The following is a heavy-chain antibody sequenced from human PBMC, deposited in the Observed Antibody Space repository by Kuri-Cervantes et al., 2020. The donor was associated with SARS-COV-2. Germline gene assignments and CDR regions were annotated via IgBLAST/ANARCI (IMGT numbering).Heavy chain of an antibody. V-gene: IGHV3-33*01. J-gene: IGHJ4*02. Sequence: GGSLRLSCAASGFTFSSYGMHWVRQAPGKGLEWVAVIWYDGSNKYYADSVKGRFTISRDNAKNSLYLQMNSLRDEDTAMYYCARDITLGRFDYCGQGTLVTVSS. CDR1: GFTFSSYG. CDR2: IWYDGSNK. CDR3: ARDITLGRFDY. D-gene: IGHD1-14*01.